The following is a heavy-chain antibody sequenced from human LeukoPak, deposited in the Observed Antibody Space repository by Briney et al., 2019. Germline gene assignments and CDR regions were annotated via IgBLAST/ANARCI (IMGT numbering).Heavy chain of an antibody. CDR2: IYDSGST. J-gene: IGHJ3*02. CDR1: GGSISSSNW. Sequence: SGTLSLTCAVSGGSISSSNWWSWVRQPPGKGLEWIGEIYDSGSTNYNPSLQSRVTISVDKSNNHLSLQLSSVTAADTAVYYCARVVLGRGYSYGQPDAFDIWGQGTMVTVSS. D-gene: IGHD5-18*01. CDR3: ARVVLGRGYSYGQPDAFDI. V-gene: IGHV4-4*02.